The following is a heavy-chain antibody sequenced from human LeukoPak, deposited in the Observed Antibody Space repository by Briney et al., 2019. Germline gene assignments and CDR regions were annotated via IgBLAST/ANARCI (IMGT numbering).Heavy chain of an antibody. J-gene: IGHJ5*02. CDR1: GFTFSSYS. Sequence: PGGSLRLSXAASGFTFSSYSMNWVCQAPGKGLEWVSSISSSSSYIYYADSVKGRFTISRDNAKNSLYLQMNSLRAEDTAVYYCARVFSTIFGVVRNWFDPWGQGTLVTVSS. V-gene: IGHV3-21*01. CDR2: ISSSSSYI. CDR3: ARVFSTIFGVVRNWFDP. D-gene: IGHD3-3*01.